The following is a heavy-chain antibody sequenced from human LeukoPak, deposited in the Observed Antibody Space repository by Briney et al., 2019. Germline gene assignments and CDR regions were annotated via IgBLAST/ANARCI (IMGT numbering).Heavy chain of an antibody. CDR2: IYYSGST. Sequence: PSETLSLTCAVYGGSFSGYYWSWIRQPPGKGLEWIGYIYYSGSTNYNPSLKSRVTISVDTSKNQFSLKLSSVTAADTAVYYCARGQPHTKAFDIWGQGTMVTVSS. CDR3: ARGQPHTKAFDI. D-gene: IGHD3-3*01. J-gene: IGHJ3*02. CDR1: GGSFSGYY. V-gene: IGHV4-59*13.